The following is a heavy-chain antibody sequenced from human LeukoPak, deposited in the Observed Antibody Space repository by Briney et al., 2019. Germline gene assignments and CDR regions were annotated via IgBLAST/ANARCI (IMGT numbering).Heavy chain of an antibody. D-gene: IGHD3-22*01. CDR2: AFYSGNT. Sequence: SETLSLTCTVSDGSISNYNYYWGWIRQPPGKGVEWVGSAFYSGNTYYNPSLKSRVTISVDTSKNLFSLSLSSVTAADTAVYYCARHTTYYYDIWGQGTLVTVSS. CDR3: ARHTTYYYDI. V-gene: IGHV4-39*01. J-gene: IGHJ4*02. CDR1: DGSISNYNYY.